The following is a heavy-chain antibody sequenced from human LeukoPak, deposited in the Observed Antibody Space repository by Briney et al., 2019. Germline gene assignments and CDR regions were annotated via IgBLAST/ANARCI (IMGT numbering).Heavy chain of an antibody. CDR3: ARERSGDLFYYYYYMDV. V-gene: IGHV3-11*04. J-gene: IGHJ6*03. CDR2: ISSRGITI. D-gene: IGHD4-17*01. CDR1: GFTFSDYY. Sequence: GGSLRLSCAASGFTFSDYYMSWIRQAPGKGLEWVSYISSRGITIYYTDSVKGRFTISRDNAKNSLYLQMNSLRAEDTAVYYCARERSGDLFYYYYYMDVWGKGTTVTISS.